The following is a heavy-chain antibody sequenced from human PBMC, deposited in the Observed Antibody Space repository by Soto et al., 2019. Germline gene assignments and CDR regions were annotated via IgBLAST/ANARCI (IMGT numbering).Heavy chain of an antibody. CDR2: VYCRGRS. V-gene: IGHV4-39*01. Sequence: SETLSLTCTVSCGSVRNSNYYWGWIRQSPGKGLEWIGSVYCRGRSYSKSSVKSRVTISVDTSKNQFSLNLNSVTASDTAVYYCVSQRTSVLTQAYFDYWGPGALVTVSS. CDR1: CGSVRNSNYY. J-gene: IGHJ4*02. CDR3: VSQRTSVLTQAYFDY. D-gene: IGHD2-8*01.